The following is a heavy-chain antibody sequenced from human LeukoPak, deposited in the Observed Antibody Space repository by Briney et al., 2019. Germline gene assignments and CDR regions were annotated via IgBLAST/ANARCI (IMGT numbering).Heavy chain of an antibody. CDR1: GFTFSSYS. CDR2: ISSSSSYI. CDR3: AKDLSYSSSSSAFDI. J-gene: IGHJ3*02. Sequence: GGSLRLSCAASGFTFSSYSMNWVRQAPGKGLEWVSSISSSSSYIYYADSVKGRFTISRDNSKNTLYLQMNSLRAEDTAILYCAKDLSYSSSSSAFDIWGQGTMVTVSS. V-gene: IGHV3-21*04. D-gene: IGHD6-6*01.